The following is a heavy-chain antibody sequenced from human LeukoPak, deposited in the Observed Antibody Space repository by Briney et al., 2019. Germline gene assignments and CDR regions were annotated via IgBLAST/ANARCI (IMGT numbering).Heavy chain of an antibody. CDR3: ARESGSSDDPFFDY. Sequence: ASVKVSCKASGYTFTGYYMHWVRQAPGQGLEWMGRINPNSGGTNYAQKFQGRVTTTRDTSISTAYMELSRLRSDDTAVYYCARESGSSDDPFFDYWGQGTLVTVSS. J-gene: IGHJ4*02. V-gene: IGHV1-2*06. CDR2: INPNSGGT. D-gene: IGHD1-26*01. CDR1: GYTFTGYY.